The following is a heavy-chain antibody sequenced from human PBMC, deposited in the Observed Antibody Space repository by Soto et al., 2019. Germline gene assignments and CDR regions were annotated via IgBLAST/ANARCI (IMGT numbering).Heavy chain of an antibody. CDR2: ISGSGGST. CDR1: GFTFSSYA. V-gene: IGHV3-23*01. D-gene: IGHD3-22*01. Sequence: GGSLRLSCAASGFTFSSYAMSWVRQAPGKGLEWVSAISGSGGSTYYADSVKGRFTISRDNSKNTLYLQMNSLRAEDTAVYYCAKCYRFGDSSGYYYAFDIWGQGTMVTVSS. CDR3: AKCYRFGDSSGYYYAFDI. J-gene: IGHJ3*02.